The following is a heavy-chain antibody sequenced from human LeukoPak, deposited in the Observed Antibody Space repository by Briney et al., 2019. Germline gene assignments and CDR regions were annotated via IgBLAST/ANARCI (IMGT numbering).Heavy chain of an antibody. CDR2: IYASGTT. V-gene: IGHV4-4*07. J-gene: IGHJ4*02. D-gene: IGHD7-27*01. CDR3: ARHFSAKWGYLDY. CDR1: GGSISSYY. Sequence: PETLSLTCTVSGGSISSYYWSWIRQPAGEGLEWIGRIYASGTTDYNPSLKSRVTISVDKSKNQFSLKLSPVTAADTAVYYCARHFSAKWGYLDYWGQGTLVTVSS.